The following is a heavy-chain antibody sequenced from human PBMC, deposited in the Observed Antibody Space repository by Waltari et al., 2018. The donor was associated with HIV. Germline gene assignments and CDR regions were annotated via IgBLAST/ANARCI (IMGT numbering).Heavy chain of an antibody. CDR3: ARAVPWYFDY. CDR2: IYYSGST. V-gene: IGHV4-39*07. CDR1: GGPISSSSYY. Sequence: QLQLQESGPGLVKPSETLSPTCTVSGGPISSSSYYWGWIRQPPGKGLEWIGSIYYSGSTYYNPSLKSRVTISVDTSKNQFSLKLSSVTAADTAVYYCARAVPWYFDYWGQGTLVTVSS. J-gene: IGHJ4*02.